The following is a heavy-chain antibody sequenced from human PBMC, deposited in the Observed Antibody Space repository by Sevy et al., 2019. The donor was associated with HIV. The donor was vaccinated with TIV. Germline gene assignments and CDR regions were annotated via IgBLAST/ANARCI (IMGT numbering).Heavy chain of an antibody. CDR3: AKDLGYYYDSSGYNCQH. CDR1: GFTFSSYA. J-gene: IGHJ1*01. Sequence: GGSLRLSCAASGFTFSSYAMSWVRQAPGKGLEWVSAISGSGGSTYYADSVKGRFTISRDNSKNTLYLQMNSLRAEDTAVYYCAKDLGYYYDSSGYNCQHWGQGTLVTVSS. V-gene: IGHV3-23*01. CDR2: ISGSGGST. D-gene: IGHD3-22*01.